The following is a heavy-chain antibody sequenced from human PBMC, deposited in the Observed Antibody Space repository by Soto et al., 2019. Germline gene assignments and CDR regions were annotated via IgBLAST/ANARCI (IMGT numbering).Heavy chain of an antibody. V-gene: IGHV3-73*01. CDR3: TRSLYDFWSGSSPNYYYYYMDV. Sequence: PGGSLRLSCAASGFTFSGSAMHRVRQASGKGLEWVGRIRSKANSYATAYAASVKGRFTISRDDSKNTAYLQMNSLKTEDTAVYYCTRSLYDFWSGSSPNYYYYYMDVWGKGTTVTVSS. CDR1: GFTFSGSA. D-gene: IGHD3-3*01. J-gene: IGHJ6*03. CDR2: IRSKANSYAT.